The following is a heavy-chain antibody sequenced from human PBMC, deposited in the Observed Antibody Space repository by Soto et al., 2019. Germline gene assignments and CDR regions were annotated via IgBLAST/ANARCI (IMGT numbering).Heavy chain of an antibody. Sequence: QVQLVQSGAEVKKPGASVKVSCKASGYTFTSYGISWVRQAPGQGLEWMGWIRAYNGNTNYAQKLQGRVTMTTDPSPSTAYMGLRSLGSDDTAVYFCARDLPTMDVWGQGTTVTVSS. CDR1: GYTFTSYG. CDR2: IRAYNGNT. V-gene: IGHV1-18*01. CDR3: ARDLPTMDV. J-gene: IGHJ6*02.